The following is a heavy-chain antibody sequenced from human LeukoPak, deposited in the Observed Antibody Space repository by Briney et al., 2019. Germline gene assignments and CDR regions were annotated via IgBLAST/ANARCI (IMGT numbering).Heavy chain of an antibody. CDR1: GYSISSGYY. CDR2: IYHSGST. J-gene: IGHJ4*02. V-gene: IGHV4-38-2*02. D-gene: IGHD3-22*01. CDR3: ARDGYYDSSGYPDY. Sequence: SETLSLTCTVSGYSISSGYYWGWIRQPPGKGLEWIGSIYHSGSTYYNPSLKSRVTISVDTSKNQFSLKLSSVTAADTAVYYCARDGYYDSSGYPDYWGQGTLVTVSS.